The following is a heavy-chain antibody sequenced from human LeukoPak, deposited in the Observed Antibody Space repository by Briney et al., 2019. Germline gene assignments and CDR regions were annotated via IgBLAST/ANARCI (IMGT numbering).Heavy chain of an antibody. CDR1: GFTFEHYW. D-gene: IGHD1-7*01. V-gene: IGHV3-7*03. CDR2: IKGDGSKK. J-gene: IGHJ5*02. Sequence: PGGSLRLSCAASGFTFEHYWMRWVRQAPGKGLEWGATIKGDGSKKDYVDSVRGRFTVSIDNAKNSLYLQMSSLRVEDTAIYYCESTTGPWGQGTLVTVSS. CDR3: ESTTGP.